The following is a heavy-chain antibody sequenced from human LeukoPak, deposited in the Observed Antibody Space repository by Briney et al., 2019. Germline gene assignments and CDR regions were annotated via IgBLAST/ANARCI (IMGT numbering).Heavy chain of an antibody. CDR1: GGSISSSSYY. CDR2: FYYGGSN. Sequence: PSETLSLTCTVSGGSISSSSYYWGWLRQTPGKGLEWIGTFYYGGSNYYNPSLKTRVTISVDTSKNQFSLKLSSVTAADTAVYYCASLPDYYGSGSSLDIWGQGTMVTVSS. D-gene: IGHD3-10*01. V-gene: IGHV4-39*01. CDR3: ASLPDYYGSGSSLDI. J-gene: IGHJ3*02.